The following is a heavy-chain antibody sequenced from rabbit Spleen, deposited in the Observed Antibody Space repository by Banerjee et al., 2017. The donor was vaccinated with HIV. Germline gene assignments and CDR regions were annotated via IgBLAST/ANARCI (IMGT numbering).Heavy chain of an antibody. J-gene: IGHJ6*01. D-gene: IGHD8-1*01. CDR2: IATSSSFFT. Sequence: QSLEESGGDLVKPGASLTLTCTASGVSFSANSYMCWVRQAPGKGLEWIACIATSSSFFTYYASWAKGRFTCSKASSTTVTLQMTSLTAADTATYFCARDTGTSFSTYGMDLWGQGTLVTVS. V-gene: IGHV1S40*01. CDR1: GVSFSANSY. CDR3: ARDTGTSFSTYGMDL.